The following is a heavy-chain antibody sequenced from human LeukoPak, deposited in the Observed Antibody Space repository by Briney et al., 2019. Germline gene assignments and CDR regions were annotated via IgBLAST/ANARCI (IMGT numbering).Heavy chain of an antibody. CDR1: GFTFSSYA. V-gene: IGHV3-23*01. CDR3: AKGDIYGDYVFDY. CDR2: ISGSGDST. D-gene: IGHD4-17*01. J-gene: IGHJ4*02. Sequence: PGGSLRLSCAASGFTFSSYAMSWVRQAPGKELEWVSAISGSGDSTYYADSVKGRFTISRDNSKNTLYLQMNSLRAEDTAVYYCAKGDIYGDYVFDYWGQGTLVTVSS.